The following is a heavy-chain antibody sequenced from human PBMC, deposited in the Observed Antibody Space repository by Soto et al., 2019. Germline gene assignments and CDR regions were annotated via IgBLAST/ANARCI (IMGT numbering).Heavy chain of an antibody. J-gene: IGHJ5*02. CDR2: ISGSGGST. V-gene: IGHV3-23*01. CDR1: GFTSSSYA. CDR3: AKARLPYAA. Sequence: EVQLLESGGGLVQPGGSLRLSCAASGFTSSSYAMSWVRQAPGKGLEWVSAISGSGGSTYYADSVKGRFTISRDNSKNTLYLPMTRLTAEDTAVYSCAKARLPYAAWGQGTLVTVSS. D-gene: IGHD4-17*01.